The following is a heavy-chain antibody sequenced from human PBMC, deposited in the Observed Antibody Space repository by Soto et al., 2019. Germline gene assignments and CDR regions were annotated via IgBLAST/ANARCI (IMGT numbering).Heavy chain of an antibody. D-gene: IGHD1-1*01. CDR3: ARGEPFDY. Sequence: QVQLVESGGGVVQPGRSLRLSCAASGFTFSSYGMHWVRQAPGKGLEWVAVIWYDGSIKYYADSVKGRFTISRDNSKNSLLLRMNSVRAEDRAVYYCARGEPFDYWGQGTLVTVSS. V-gene: IGHV3-33*01. J-gene: IGHJ4*02. CDR1: GFTFSSYG. CDR2: IWYDGSIK.